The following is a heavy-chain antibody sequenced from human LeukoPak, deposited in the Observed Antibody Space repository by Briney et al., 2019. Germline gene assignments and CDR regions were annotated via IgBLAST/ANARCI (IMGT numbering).Heavy chain of an antibody. Sequence: SETLSLACTVSGGSISSYYWSWIRQPPGKGLEWTAYISDIGSINYNPSLKSRVTISLDTSKNQFSLKLSSVTAADTAVYYCAGHHPRNTVDFWGQGTLVTVSS. CDR1: GGSISSYY. J-gene: IGHJ4*02. D-gene: IGHD2/OR15-2a*01. V-gene: IGHV4-59*08. CDR2: ISDIGSI. CDR3: AGHHPRNTVDF.